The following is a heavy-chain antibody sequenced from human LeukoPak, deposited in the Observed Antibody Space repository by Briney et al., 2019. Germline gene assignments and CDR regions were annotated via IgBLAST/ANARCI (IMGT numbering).Heavy chain of an antibody. CDR1: GFTFSTYW. CDR2: IKEDGSDT. J-gene: IGHJ4*02. V-gene: IGHV3-7*01. CDR3: ASDRAYSQFDY. D-gene: IGHD2-15*01. Sequence: PGGSLRLSCAASGFTFSTYWMDWVRQAPGKGLEWVASIKEDGSDTNYVGYVRGRFTVSRDNTKNSLYLQMNSLRADDTAVYYCASDRAYSQFDYWGQGTLVTVSS.